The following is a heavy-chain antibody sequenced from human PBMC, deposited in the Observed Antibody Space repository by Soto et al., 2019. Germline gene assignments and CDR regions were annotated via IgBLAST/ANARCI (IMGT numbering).Heavy chain of an antibody. CDR3: ARDCGGDCSPAYSDS. V-gene: IGHV3-48*02. Sequence: GGSLRLSCAASGFTFTTYSMNWVRQAPGKGLEWVSYISSSSSTVYYADSVKGRFTISRDNAKKSLFLQMNSLRDEDTAVYYCARDCGGDCSPAYSDSWGRGTLVTVSS. J-gene: IGHJ4*02. CDR1: GFTFTTYS. D-gene: IGHD2-21*02. CDR2: ISSSSSTV.